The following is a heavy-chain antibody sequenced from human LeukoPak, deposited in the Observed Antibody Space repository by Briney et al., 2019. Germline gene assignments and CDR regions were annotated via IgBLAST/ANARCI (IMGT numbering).Heavy chain of an antibody. V-gene: IGHV3-33*01. J-gene: IGHJ4*02. CDR2: LRNDGSEM. Sequence: PGRSLRLSCAASGSTFNMCAMHWIRQAPGKGLEWVAVLRNDGSEMYYGDSVKGRFTISRDNSKNTLYLQMNSLRAEDTAVYYCARDQSPKWGSGERYFDYWGLGTLVTVSS. CDR1: GSTFNMCA. CDR3: ARDQSPKWGSGERYFDY. D-gene: IGHD7-27*01.